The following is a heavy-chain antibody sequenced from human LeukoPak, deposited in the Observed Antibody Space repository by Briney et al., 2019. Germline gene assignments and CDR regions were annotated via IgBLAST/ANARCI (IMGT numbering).Heavy chain of an antibody. CDR1: GFTFRSYV. J-gene: IGHJ4*02. Sequence: GGSLRLSCVASGFTFRSYVMNWVRQAPGEGLEWVSSISGSGGSTYYADSVKGRFTISRDNSNNTLYLQMTSLRAEDTAVYYCAKDRTFLSGSFDFWGQGALVTVSS. CDR3: AKDRTFLSGSFDF. V-gene: IGHV3-23*01. CDR2: ISGSGGST. D-gene: IGHD3-10*01.